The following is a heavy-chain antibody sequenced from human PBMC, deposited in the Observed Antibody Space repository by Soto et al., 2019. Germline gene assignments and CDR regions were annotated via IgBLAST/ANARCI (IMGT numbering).Heavy chain of an antibody. Sequence: PEGSLRLSCAASGFTFSSYSMNWVRQAPGKGLEWVSSISSSSSYIYYADSVKGRFTISRDNAKNSLYLQMNSLRAEDTAVYYCAAVSDSSSWNYYYYYGMDVWGQGTTVTVSS. CDR2: ISSSSSYI. D-gene: IGHD6-13*01. CDR3: AAVSDSSSWNYYYYYGMDV. J-gene: IGHJ6*02. V-gene: IGHV3-21*01. CDR1: GFTFSSYS.